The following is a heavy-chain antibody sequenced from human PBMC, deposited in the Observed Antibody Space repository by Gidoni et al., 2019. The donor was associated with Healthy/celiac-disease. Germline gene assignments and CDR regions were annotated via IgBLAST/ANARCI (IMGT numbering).Heavy chain of an antibody. CDR3: AKDRETYYYDSSGYYAR. D-gene: IGHD3-22*01. V-gene: IGHV3-23*01. J-gene: IGHJ4*02. CDR2: ISGRGGST. Sequence: EVQLLESGGGLVRPGGSLRLSCAACGFTFSSYAMSWVRQAPGKGLEWVSAISGRGGSTYYADSVKGRFTISRDNSKNTLYLQMNSLRAEDTAVYYCAKDRETYYYDSSGYYARGGQGTLVTVSS. CDR1: GFTFSSYA.